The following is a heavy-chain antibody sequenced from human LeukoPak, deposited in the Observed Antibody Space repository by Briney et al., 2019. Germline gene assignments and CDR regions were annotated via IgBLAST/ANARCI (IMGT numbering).Heavy chain of an antibody. CDR3: AREGLSTWDYYGMDV. CDR1: GFTFSSYA. D-gene: IGHD2/OR15-2a*01. V-gene: IGHV3-23*01. Sequence: PGGSLRLSCAASGFTFSSYAMSWVRQAPGKGLEWVSAISGSGGSTYYADSVKGRFTISRDNSKNTLYLQMNSLRAEDTAVYYCAREGLSTWDYYGMDVWGQGTTVTVSS. CDR2: ISGSGGST. J-gene: IGHJ6*02.